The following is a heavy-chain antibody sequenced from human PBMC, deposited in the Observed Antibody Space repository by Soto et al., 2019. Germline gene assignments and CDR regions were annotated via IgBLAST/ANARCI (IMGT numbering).Heavy chain of an antibody. Sequence: WTWIRQLPGKGLEWIGYIHYSGTTYSNPSLKSRVSISVDTSKNQFSLTVNSVTAADTAVYYCAIENIVVVPTAKGWFAPWGQGTLVTVSS. CDR3: AIENIVVVPTAKGWFAP. V-gene: IGHV4-31*02. D-gene: IGHD2-2*01. CDR2: IHYSGTT. J-gene: IGHJ5*02.